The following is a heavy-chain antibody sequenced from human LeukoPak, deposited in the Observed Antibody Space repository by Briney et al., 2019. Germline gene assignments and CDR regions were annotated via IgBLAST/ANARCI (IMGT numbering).Heavy chain of an antibody. CDR2: INWTGGST. D-gene: IGHD3-22*01. J-gene: IGHJ1*01. Sequence: PGGSLRLSCAASGFTLDDYGMNWVRQAPGKGLEWVSGINWTGGSTGYADSVKGRFTVSRDNAKNSLYLQMNSLSAKDTALYSCARDFSSSGYYQGYFQYCGQGTLVIVSS. CDR3: ARDFSSSGYYQGYFQY. V-gene: IGHV3-20*04. CDR1: GFTLDDYG.